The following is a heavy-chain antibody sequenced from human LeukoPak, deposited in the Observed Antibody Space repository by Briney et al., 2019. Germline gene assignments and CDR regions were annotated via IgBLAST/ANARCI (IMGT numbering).Heavy chain of an antibody. D-gene: IGHD3-10*01. CDR3: ASPSYYYGSGSFDP. CDR1: GFTFSSYA. J-gene: IGHJ5*02. V-gene: IGHV3-30-3*01. Sequence: GGSLRLSCAASGFTFSSYAMHWVRQAPGKGLEWVAVISYDGSNKYYADSVKGRFTISRDNSKNTLYLQMNSLRAEDTAVYYCASPSYYYGSGSFDPWGQGTLVTVSS. CDR2: ISYDGSNK.